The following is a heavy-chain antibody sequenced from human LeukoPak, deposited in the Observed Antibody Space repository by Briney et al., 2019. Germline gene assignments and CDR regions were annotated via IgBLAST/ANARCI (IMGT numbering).Heavy chain of an antibody. V-gene: IGHV4-39*07. CDR3: ARIRPVVAAVRYLEAYYYYYMDV. CDR1: GGSTSSHSFY. Sequence: SETLSLTCTVSGGSTSSHSFYWGWIRQPPGKGLEWIGSIYYSGNTYYNPSLKSRVTISVDTSKNQFSLKLSSVTAADTAVYYCARIRPVVAAVRYLEAYYYYYMDVWGKGTTVTISS. J-gene: IGHJ6*03. D-gene: IGHD6-13*01. CDR2: IYYSGNT.